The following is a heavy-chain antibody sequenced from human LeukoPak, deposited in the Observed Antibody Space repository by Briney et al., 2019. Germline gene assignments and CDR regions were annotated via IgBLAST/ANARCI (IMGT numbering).Heavy chain of an antibody. CDR2: IYYSGST. V-gene: IGHV4-39*07. CDR1: GGSISSSSYY. CDR3: ARVTFWAEQLVASTPVCDY. J-gene: IGHJ4*02. Sequence: SETLSLTCTVSGGSISSSSYYWGWIRQPPGKGLEWIGSIYYSGSTYYNPSLKSRVTISVDTSKNQFSLELSSVTAADTAVYYCARVTFWAEQLVASTPVCDYWGQGTLVTVSS. D-gene: IGHD6-6*01.